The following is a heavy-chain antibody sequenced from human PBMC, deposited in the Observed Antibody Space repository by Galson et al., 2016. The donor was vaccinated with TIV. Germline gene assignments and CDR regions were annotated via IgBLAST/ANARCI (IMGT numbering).Heavy chain of an antibody. CDR1: GFSLATNEMG. V-gene: IGHV2-5*02. CDR2: IYWDGDK. Sequence: PALVKPTQTFTMTCDFSGFSLATNEMGVGWIRQSPGKALEWLAVIYWDGDKRYRPSLRSRLTVTKDTFNNQVVLNMPKMDPLDTGRYYCARRRATSGTIFDSWGPGFLVTVSS. CDR3: ARRRATSGTIFDS. D-gene: IGHD1-14*01. J-gene: IGHJ4*01.